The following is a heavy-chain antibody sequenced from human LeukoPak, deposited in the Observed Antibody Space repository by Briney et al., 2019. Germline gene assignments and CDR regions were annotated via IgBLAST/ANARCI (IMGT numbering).Heavy chain of an antibody. V-gene: IGHV3-74*01. Sequence: PGGSLRLSCAASGFTFISYWMHWVRQAPGKGLVWVSRINSDGSSTRYADSVKGRFTISRHNAKNTLYLQMNSLRAEDTAVYHCVRDNDSIFDNWGQGTLVTVSS. J-gene: IGHJ4*02. CDR3: VRDNDSIFDN. CDR2: INSDGSST. D-gene: IGHD2/OR15-2a*01. CDR1: GFTFISYW.